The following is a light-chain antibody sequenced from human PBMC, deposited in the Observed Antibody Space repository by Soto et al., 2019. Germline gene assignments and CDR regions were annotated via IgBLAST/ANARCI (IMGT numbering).Light chain of an antibody. J-gene: IGKJ5*01. CDR3: QHYNNWPFS. Sequence: EIGMSQSPATLSVSPGEGATLSCRASQSVSSKLAWYQQKPGQAPRLLIYDVSTRATGVPARFSGTGSETDFALTISGLQSEDSAVYFCQHYNNWPFSFGQGTRLEIK. CDR2: DVS. V-gene: IGKV3-15*01. CDR1: QSVSSK.